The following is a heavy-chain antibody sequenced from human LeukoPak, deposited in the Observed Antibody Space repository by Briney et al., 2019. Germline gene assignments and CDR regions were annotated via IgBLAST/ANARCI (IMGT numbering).Heavy chain of an antibody. V-gene: IGHV4-38-2*02. CDR2: IYSTGST. Sequence: PSETLSLTCTVSGYSISSGYYWGWTRQPPGKGLEWIGSIYSTGSTYYNPSLKSRVTISVDTSKNQFSLKLSSVTAADTAIYYCARRGAAFCGGDCFDPWGQGTLATVSS. D-gene: IGHD2-21*01. CDR1: GYSISSGYY. J-gene: IGHJ5*02. CDR3: ARRGAAFCGGDCFDP.